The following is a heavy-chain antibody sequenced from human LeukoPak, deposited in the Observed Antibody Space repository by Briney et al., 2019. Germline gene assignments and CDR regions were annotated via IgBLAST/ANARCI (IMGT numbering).Heavy chain of an antibody. Sequence: SETLSLTCTVSGYSISSGYYWGWIRQPPGKGLEWIGSIYHSGSTYYNPSLKSRVTISVDTSKNQFSLKLSSVTAADTAVYYCARWDSSSSLFDYWGQGTLVTVSS. J-gene: IGHJ4*02. CDR1: GYSISSGYY. CDR2: IYHSGST. CDR3: ARWDSSSSLFDY. D-gene: IGHD6-6*01. V-gene: IGHV4-38-2*02.